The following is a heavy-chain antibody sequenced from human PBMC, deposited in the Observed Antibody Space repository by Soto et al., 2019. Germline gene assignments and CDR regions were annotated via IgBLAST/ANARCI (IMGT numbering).Heavy chain of an antibody. D-gene: IGHD1-26*01. CDR2: IYYSGST. J-gene: IGHJ6*03. V-gene: IGHV4-59*12. CDR3: GRGPLGEHLSVFYFIGV. Sequence: ASETLSLTFTVPDGSISSYYWSWILQPPGKGLEWIGYIYYSGSTNYNPSLKSRVTISVDTSKNQFSLKLSSVTAADTAVYYCGRGPLGEHLSVFYFIGVSRKGTADTVSS. CDR1: DGSISSYY.